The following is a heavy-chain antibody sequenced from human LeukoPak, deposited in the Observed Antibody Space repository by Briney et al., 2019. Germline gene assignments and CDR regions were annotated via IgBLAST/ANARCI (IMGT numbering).Heavy chain of an antibody. V-gene: IGHV1-46*01. CDR2: INPSGGST. CDR1: GYTFTSYY. CDR3: ARDSSGWGPDY. J-gene: IGHJ4*02. D-gene: IGHD6-19*01. Sequence: GASVKVSCKASGYTFTSYYMHWVRQAPGQGLEWMGIINPSGGSTSYVQKFQGRVTMTRDMSTSTVYMELSSLRSEDTAVYYCARDSSGWGPDYWGQGTLVTVSS.